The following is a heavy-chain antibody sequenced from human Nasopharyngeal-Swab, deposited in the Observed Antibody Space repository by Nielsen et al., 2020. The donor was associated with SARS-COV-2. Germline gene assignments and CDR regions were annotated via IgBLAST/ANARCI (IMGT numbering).Heavy chain of an antibody. CDR2: ISTSGSTI. D-gene: IGHD3-16*01. CDR3: ARPRGGWAFDI. Sequence: GESLKISCAASGVTFSDYYTSWIRQAPGKGLEWVSYISTSGSTISFADSVKGRFTISRDNAKNSLYLQMNSLRAEDTAVYYCARPRGGWAFDIWGQGTMVTVSS. J-gene: IGHJ3*02. V-gene: IGHV3-11*01. CDR1: GVTFSDYY.